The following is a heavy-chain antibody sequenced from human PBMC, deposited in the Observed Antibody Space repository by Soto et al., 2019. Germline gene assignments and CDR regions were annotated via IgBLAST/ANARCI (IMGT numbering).Heavy chain of an antibody. CDR2: LDPSDSYS. CDR1: GYSFTTYW. Sequence: GESLKISCKGSGYSFTTYWITWVRQMPGKGLEWMGRLDPSDSYSDYNPSFQGHVTISADKSITTAYLQWSSLQASDTAIYYCARHSSSGPFDYWGQGTLVTVSS. J-gene: IGHJ4*02. CDR3: ARHSSSGPFDY. V-gene: IGHV5-10-1*01. D-gene: IGHD6-6*01.